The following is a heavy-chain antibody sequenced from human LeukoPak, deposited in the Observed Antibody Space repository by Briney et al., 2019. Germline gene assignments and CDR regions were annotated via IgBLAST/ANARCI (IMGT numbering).Heavy chain of an antibody. V-gene: IGHV3-74*01. CDR1: GFTFSNFW. CDR3: VXEGLYCTNGVCFRAAFDY. CDR2: ISGDGSST. Sequence: TGGSLRLSCAASGFTFSNFWMHWVRQVPGKGLVWVSRISGDGSSTAYADSVKGRLTISRDNAKDTLYLQMNSLRAEETAVYYCVXEGLYCTNGVCFRAAFDYWGQGALVTVSS. J-gene: IGHJ4*02. D-gene: IGHD2-8*01.